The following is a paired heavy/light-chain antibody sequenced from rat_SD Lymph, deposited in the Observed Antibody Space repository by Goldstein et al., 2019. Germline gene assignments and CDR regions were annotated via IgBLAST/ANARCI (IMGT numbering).Light chain of an antibody. CDR2: DAN. CDR1: EDIYSN. V-gene: IGKV12S34*01. Sequence: DIQMTQSPASLSASLGETVTIECRASEDIYSNLAWYQQKPGNSPQLLIYDANSLADGVPSRFSGSGSGTQYSLKINSLQSEDVASYFCQQYNNYNTFGAGTKLELK. J-gene: IGKJ2-1*01. CDR3: QQYNNYNT.
Heavy chain of an antibody. Sequence: EVQLVESGGGLVQPGRSLKLSCAASGFTFSNYYMAWVRQAPKKGLEWVATISTSGSRTYYPDSVKGRFTISRDNAKSSLYLQMNSLKSEDTATYYCARQGYYYDGTYYYVMDAWGQGASVTVSS. J-gene: IGHJ4*01. V-gene: IGHV5-25*01. CDR3: ARQGYYYDGTYYYVMDA. CDR2: ISTSGSRT. CDR1: GFTFSNYY. D-gene: IGHD1-12*02.